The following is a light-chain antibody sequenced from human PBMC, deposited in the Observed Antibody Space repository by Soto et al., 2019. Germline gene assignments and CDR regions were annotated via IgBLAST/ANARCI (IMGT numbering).Light chain of an antibody. CDR1: QSLIHSDGSTY. Sequence: DVVMTQSPLSLPVTLGQPASISCRSSQSLIHSDGSTYLNWFQQRPGRSPRRLIYEVSDRDSGDPGRFIGSVSGTDITLKISRVEPALISLYHRMQITHTACTFGRETELEIK. CDR3: MQITHTACT. J-gene: IGKJ1*01. CDR2: EVS. V-gene: IGKV2-30*02.